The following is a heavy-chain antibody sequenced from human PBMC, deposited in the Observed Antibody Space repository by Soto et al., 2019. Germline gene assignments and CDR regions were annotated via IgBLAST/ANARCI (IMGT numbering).Heavy chain of an antibody. V-gene: IGHV1-3*01. CDR1: GYTFTSYA. CDR3: ARSGQLTKDYYYYYGMDV. J-gene: IGHJ6*02. CDR2: INAGNGNT. D-gene: IGHD2-2*01. Sequence: ASVKVSCKASGYTFTSYAMHWVRQAPGQRLEWMGWINAGNGNTKYSQKFQGRVTITRDTSASTAYMELSSLRSEDTAVYYCARSGQLTKDYYYYYGMDVWGQGTTVTVS.